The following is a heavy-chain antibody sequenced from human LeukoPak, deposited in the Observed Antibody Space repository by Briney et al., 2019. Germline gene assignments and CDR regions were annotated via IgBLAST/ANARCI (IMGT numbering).Heavy chain of an antibody. Sequence: RASVKVSCKASGGTFSSYAISWVRQAPGQGLEWMGRIIPILGIANYAQKFQGRVTITADKSTSTAYMELSSLRSEDTAVYYCARDENYDFWSGYPTNNWFDPWGQGTLVTVSS. J-gene: IGHJ5*02. D-gene: IGHD3-3*01. CDR2: IIPILGIA. V-gene: IGHV1-69*04. CDR3: ARDENYDFWSGYPTNNWFDP. CDR1: GGTFSSYA.